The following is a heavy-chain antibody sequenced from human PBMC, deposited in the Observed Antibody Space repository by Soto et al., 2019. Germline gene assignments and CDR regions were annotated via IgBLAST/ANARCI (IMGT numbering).Heavy chain of an antibody. CDR1: GFTFSIYE. J-gene: IGHJ4*02. CDR3: ARSDTGYYDSSGYYQPLFDY. V-gene: IGHV3-48*03. D-gene: IGHD3-22*01. Sequence: PGGSLRLSCAASGFTFSIYEMNWVRQAPGKGLEWVSYISSSGSTIYYADSVKGRFTISRDNAKNSLYLQMNSLRAEDTAVYYCARSDTGYYDSSGYYQPLFDYWGQGTLVTVSS. CDR2: ISSSGSTI.